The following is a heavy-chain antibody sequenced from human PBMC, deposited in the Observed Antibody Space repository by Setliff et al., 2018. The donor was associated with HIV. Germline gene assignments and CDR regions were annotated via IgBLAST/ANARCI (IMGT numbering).Heavy chain of an antibody. CDR3: ARDPPWNYDSSGYPYYFDY. D-gene: IGHD3-22*01. Sequence: PGGSLRLSCAASGFTFSSYAMSWVRQAPGKGLEWVSAISGSGGSTYYADSLKGRFTISRDDAKNSLYLQMNSLRAEDTAVYYCARDPPWNYDSSGYPYYFDYWGQGTLVTVSS. CDR2: ISGSGGST. J-gene: IGHJ4*02. CDR1: GFTFSSYA. V-gene: IGHV3-23*01.